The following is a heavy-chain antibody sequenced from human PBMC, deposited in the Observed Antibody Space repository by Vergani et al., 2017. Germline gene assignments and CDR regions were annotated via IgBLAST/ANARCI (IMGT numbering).Heavy chain of an antibody. CDR1: GFTFSSYG. CDR2: IRYDGSNK. D-gene: IGHD3-3*01. J-gene: IGHJ5*02. Sequence: QVQLVESGGGVVQPGGSLRLSCAASGFTFSSYGMHWVRQAPGKGLEWVAFIRYDGSNKYYADSVKGRFTISRDNSKNTLYLQMNSLRAEDTAVYYCAKDAELRFLEWPVDYGWRWIDPWSQGTLVTVSS. V-gene: IGHV3-30*02. CDR3: AKDAELRFLEWPVDYGWRWIDP.